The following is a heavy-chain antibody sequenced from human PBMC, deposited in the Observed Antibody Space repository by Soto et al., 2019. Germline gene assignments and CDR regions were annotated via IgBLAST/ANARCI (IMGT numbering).Heavy chain of an antibody. CDR3: ARDLGSSWYDWFDP. CDR1: GFTFSSYA. V-gene: IGHV3-30-3*01. CDR2: ISYDGSNK. Sequence: GGSLRLSCAASGFTFSSYAMHWVRQAPGKGLEWVAVISYDGSNKYYADSVKGRFTISRDNSKDTLYLQMNSLRAEDTAVYYCARDLGSSWYDWFDPWGQGAQVTVSS. D-gene: IGHD6-13*01. J-gene: IGHJ5*02.